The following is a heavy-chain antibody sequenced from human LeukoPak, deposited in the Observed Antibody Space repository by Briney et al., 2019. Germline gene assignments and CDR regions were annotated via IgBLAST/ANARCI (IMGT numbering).Heavy chain of an antibody. CDR3: ATQHLSAWFDP. Sequence: PSETLSLTCTVSGGSISSYYWSWIRQPPGKGLEWIGYIYYSGSTNYNPSLKSRVTISVDTSKNQFSLKLSSVTAADTAVYYCATQHLSAWFDPWGQGTLVTVSS. V-gene: IGHV4-59*01. J-gene: IGHJ5*02. CDR1: GGSISSYY. D-gene: IGHD6-13*01. CDR2: IYYSGST.